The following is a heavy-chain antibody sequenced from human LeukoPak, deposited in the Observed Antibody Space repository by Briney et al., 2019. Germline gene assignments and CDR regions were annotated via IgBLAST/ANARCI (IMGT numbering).Heavy chain of an antibody. V-gene: IGHV3-9*02. J-gene: IGHJ4*02. Sequence: PGGSLRLSCVVSGLTSDGYAMHWVRQAPGKGLEWVSGIILNSGDIAYADSVKSRFTVSRDNAKNSLYLQMNSLTSEDTAIYHCAKDFAYWGQGTLVTVST. CDR3: AKDFAY. CDR1: GLTSDGYA. CDR2: IILNSGDI.